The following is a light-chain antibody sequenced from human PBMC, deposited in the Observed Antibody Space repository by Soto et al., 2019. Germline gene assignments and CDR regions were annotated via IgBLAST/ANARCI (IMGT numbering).Light chain of an antibody. CDR1: SSNIGRNP. CDR2: TNN. CDR3: ATWDDSLYGMV. Sequence: QSVLTQPPSASGTPGQRVTISCSGGSSNIGRNPVNWYLQLPGTAPKLLIYTNNQRPSGVPDRVSASKFGTSASLTISGLQSEDEADYYCATWDDSLYGMVFGGGTKLTVL. V-gene: IGLV1-44*01. J-gene: IGLJ2*01.